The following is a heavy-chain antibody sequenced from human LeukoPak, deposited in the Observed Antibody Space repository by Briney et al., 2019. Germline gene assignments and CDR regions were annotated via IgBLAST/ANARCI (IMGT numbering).Heavy chain of an antibody. CDR1: GYSFTSFW. D-gene: IGHD3-10*01. CDR2: IYPDDSNT. J-gene: IGHJ6*02. V-gene: IGHV5-51*01. CDR3: ARTFGESPNRNYFYGMDV. Sequence: GESLKISCKGSGYSFTSFWIGWVRQMPGKGLEWMGIIYPDDSNTRYSPSFHGQVTISADKSINTAYLQWSSLKASDTAMYYCARTFGESPNRNYFYGMDVWGQGTTVTVPS.